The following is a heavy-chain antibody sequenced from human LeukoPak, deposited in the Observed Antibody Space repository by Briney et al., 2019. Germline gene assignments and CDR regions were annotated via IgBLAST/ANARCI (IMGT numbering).Heavy chain of an antibody. CDR1: GFSFSSYG. V-gene: IGHV3-23*01. D-gene: IGHD3-22*01. J-gene: IGHJ4*02. CDR3: AKSSYYDSSGYYREYYFDH. CDR2: ISGGGGST. Sequence: GGSLRLSCAASGFSFSSYGMTWVRQAPGKGLEWVSSISGGGGSTNSADSVKGRFTISRDNSKNTLYLQMNSLRAEDTAVYYCAKSSYYDSSGYYREYYFDHWGQGTLVTVSS.